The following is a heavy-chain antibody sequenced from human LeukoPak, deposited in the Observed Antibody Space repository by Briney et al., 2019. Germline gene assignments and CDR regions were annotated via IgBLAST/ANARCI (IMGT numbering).Heavy chain of an antibody. CDR1: GGSITNYY. Sequence: SETLSLTCTVSGGSITNYYWSWIRQPPGGELEWIGFIYHNGFTDYNPSLKSRVTISVDTSKNQFSLDLTSVTVADTALYYCSTGAGGSSSWFDYWGPGILVAVSS. CDR3: STGAGGSSSWFDY. J-gene: IGHJ4*02. D-gene: IGHD2-2*01. CDR2: IYHNGFT. V-gene: IGHV4-59*01.